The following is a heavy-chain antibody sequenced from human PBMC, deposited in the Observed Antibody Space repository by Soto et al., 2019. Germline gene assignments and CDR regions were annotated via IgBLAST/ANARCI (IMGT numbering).Heavy chain of an antibody. CDR1: GYSFTSYW. D-gene: IGHD2-15*01. J-gene: IGHJ6*02. V-gene: IGHV5-51*01. CDR2: IYPGDSDT. Sequence: GESLKISCKGSGYSFTSYWIGWVRQMPGKGLEWMGIIYPGDSDTRYSPSFQGQVTISADKSISTAYLPWSSLKASDTAMYYCARLFSGYCSGGSCYRTEDYYYYYYGMDVWGQGTTVTVSS. CDR3: ARLFSGYCSGGSCYRTEDYYYYYYGMDV.